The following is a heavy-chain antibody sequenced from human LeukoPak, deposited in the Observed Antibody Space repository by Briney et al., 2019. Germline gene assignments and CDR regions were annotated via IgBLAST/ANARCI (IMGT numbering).Heavy chain of an antibody. CDR3: ARDHDYVWGSYRYLFDY. Sequence: ASVKVSCKASGYTFTGYYMHWVRLAPGQGLEWMGWIDPNSGGTNYAQKFQGRVTMTRDTSISTAYMELSRLRSDDTAVYYCARDHDYVWGSYRYLFDYWGQGTLVTVSS. D-gene: IGHD3-16*02. CDR1: GYTFTGYY. V-gene: IGHV1-2*02. J-gene: IGHJ4*02. CDR2: IDPNSGGT.